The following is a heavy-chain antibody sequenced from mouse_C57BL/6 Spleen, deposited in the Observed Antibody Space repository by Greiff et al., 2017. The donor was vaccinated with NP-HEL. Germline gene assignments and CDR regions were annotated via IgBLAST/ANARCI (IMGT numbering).Heavy chain of an antibody. CDR3: ARDAGYGSLDY. D-gene: IGHD1-1*01. J-gene: IGHJ2*01. CDR2: SRNKANDYTT. CDR1: GFTFSDFY. V-gene: IGHV7-1*01. Sequence: DVKLVESGGGLVQSGRSLRLSCATSGFTFSDFYMEWVRQAPGKGLEWIAASRNKANDYTTEYSASVKGRFIVSRDTSQSILYLQMNALRAEDTAIYYCARDAGYGSLDYWGQGTTLTVSS.